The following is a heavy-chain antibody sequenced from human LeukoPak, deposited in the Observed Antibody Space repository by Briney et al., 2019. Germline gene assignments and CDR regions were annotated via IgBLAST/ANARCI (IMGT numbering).Heavy chain of an antibody. CDR2: INPSGGST. CDR1: GYTFTSYY. D-gene: IGHD2-2*01. CDR3: ARAYIVVVPAARGNWFDP. V-gene: IGHV1-46*03. J-gene: IGHJ5*02. Sequence: GASVKVSCKASGYTFTSYYMHWVRQAPGQGLEWMGIINPSGGSTSYAQKFQGRVTMTRDTSMSTVYMELSSLRSEDTAVYYCARAYIVVVPAARGNWFDPWGQGTLVTVSS.